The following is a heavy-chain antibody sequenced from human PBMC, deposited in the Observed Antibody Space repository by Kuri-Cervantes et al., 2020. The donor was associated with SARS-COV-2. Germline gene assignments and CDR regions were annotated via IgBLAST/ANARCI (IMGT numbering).Heavy chain of an antibody. Sequence: ASVKVSCKASGYTFTGYYMHWVRQAPGQGLEWMGWINPNSGGTNYAQKFQGRVTMTRDTSISTAYMELSRLRSDDTAVYYCARGWQQQLVGGAFDIWGQGTMVTVSS. J-gene: IGHJ3*02. D-gene: IGHD6-13*01. CDR2: INPNSGGT. CDR3: ARGWQQQLVGGAFDI. CDR1: GYTFTGYY. V-gene: IGHV1-2*02.